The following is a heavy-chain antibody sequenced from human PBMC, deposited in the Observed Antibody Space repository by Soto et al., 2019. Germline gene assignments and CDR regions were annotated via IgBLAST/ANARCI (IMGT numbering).Heavy chain of an antibody. Sequence: GASVKVSCKASGYTFTSYYMHWVRQAPGQGLEWMGIINPSGGSTSYAQKFQGRVTMTRDTSTSTAYMELRSLRSDDTAVFYCARVIASAADFDYWGQGTLVTVSS. CDR2: INPSGGST. CDR3: ARVIASAADFDY. J-gene: IGHJ4*02. V-gene: IGHV1-46*01. CDR1: GYTFTSYY. D-gene: IGHD6-13*01.